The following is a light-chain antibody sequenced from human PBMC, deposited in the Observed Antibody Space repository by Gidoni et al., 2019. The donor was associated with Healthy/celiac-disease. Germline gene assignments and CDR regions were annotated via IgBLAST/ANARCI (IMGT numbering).Light chain of an antibody. V-gene: IGKV1-39*01. CDR2: AAS. Sequence: DIQMIQSPSSLSASVGDRVTITCRASQSISSYLNWYQQKPGKAPKLLIYAASSLQSGVPSRFSGSGSGTDFTLTISSLQPEDFATYYCQQSCSTPRTFGQGTKVEIK. CDR3: QQSCSTPRT. J-gene: IGKJ1*01. CDR1: QSISSY.